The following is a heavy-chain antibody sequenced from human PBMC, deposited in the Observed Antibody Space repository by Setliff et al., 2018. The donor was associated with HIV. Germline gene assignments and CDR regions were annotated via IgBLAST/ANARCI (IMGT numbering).Heavy chain of an antibody. D-gene: IGHD6-13*01. V-gene: IGHV3-9*01. CDR2: INWNSDNI. CDR3: AKDWVKGRDIAQAVDAFDI. J-gene: IGHJ3*02. Sequence: PGGSLRLSCAASGFVVNGYGMAWVRQAPGKGLEWVSGINWNSDNIGYAGSVKGRFTISRDNAKNSLHLQMNSLRAEDTALYYCAKDWVKGRDIAQAVDAFDIWGQGTMVTVSS. CDR1: GFVVNGYG.